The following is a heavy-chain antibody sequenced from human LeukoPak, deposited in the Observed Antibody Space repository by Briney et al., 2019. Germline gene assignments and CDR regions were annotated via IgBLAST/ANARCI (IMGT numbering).Heavy chain of an antibody. CDR1: GGSIISSSYY. V-gene: IGHV4-39*01. CDR2: IYYAGST. J-gene: IGHJ4*02. CDR3: ARQLVAVANSFDY. D-gene: IGHD6-19*01. Sequence: SETLSLTSTASGGSIISSSYYWCGIRQPPGRGLEGIGSIYYAGSTYYTPSLKSRVTISVARSNNQYTLKLSTVSAATTAVYYCARQLVAVANSFDYWGQGTLVTVSS.